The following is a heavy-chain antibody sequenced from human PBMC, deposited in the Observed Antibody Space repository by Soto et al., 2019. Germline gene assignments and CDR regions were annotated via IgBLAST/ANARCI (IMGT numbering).Heavy chain of an antibody. CDR1: GGTISNYY. D-gene: IGHD1-26*01. J-gene: IGHJ4*02. CDR2: IYYSGST. Sequence: QVQLQESGPGLVKPSETLSLTCTVSGGTISNYYWSWIRQPPGKGLEWIGYIYYSGSTNYNPSLKSRVTISVDRSKNQFSLKLSSVTAADTAVYYCARRYGGNFDYWGQGTLVTVSS. CDR3: ARRYGGNFDY. V-gene: IGHV4-59*01.